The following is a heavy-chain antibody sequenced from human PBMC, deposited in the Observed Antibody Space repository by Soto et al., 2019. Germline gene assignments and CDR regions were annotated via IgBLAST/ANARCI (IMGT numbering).Heavy chain of an antibody. Sequence: GESLKISCKGSGYSFTSYWIGWVRQMPGKGLEWMGIIYPGDSDTRYSPSFQAQVTISADKSISTAYLQWSSLNASDTAMYYCARGPYCSITSCYTYYYGMDVWGQGTTVTVSS. CDR1: GYSFTSYW. V-gene: IGHV5-51*01. J-gene: IGHJ6*02. CDR3: ARGPYCSITSCYTYYYGMDV. CDR2: IYPGDSDT. D-gene: IGHD2-2*02.